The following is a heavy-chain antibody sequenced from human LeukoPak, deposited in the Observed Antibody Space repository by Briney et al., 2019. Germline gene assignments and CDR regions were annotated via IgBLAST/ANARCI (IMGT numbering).Heavy chain of an antibody. Sequence: GGSLRLSCAASGFTFSNYEMNWVRQAPGKGLEWVSYISSSGDTIYYADSVKGRFTISRDNAKNSLYLQMNSLRAEDTAVYYCARVLPYFGYWGQGTLVTVSS. CDR2: ISSSGDTI. CDR3: ARVLPYFGY. V-gene: IGHV3-48*03. CDR1: GFTFSNYE. J-gene: IGHJ4*02.